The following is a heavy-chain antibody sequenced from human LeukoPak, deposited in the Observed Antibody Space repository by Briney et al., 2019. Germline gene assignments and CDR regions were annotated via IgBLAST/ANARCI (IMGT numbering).Heavy chain of an antibody. CDR1: GFTFRNYA. J-gene: IGHJ2*01. Sequence: GGSLRLSCAASGFTFRNYAMSWVRLAPGKGLEWVSAIRGRADRTYYADPVKGRFTISRDNSKNTLFLQVNSLRAEDTAVYYCAKDKTITGWYFDLWGRGTLVTVAS. CDR2: IRGRADRT. CDR3: AKDKTITGWYFDL. D-gene: IGHD1-20*01. V-gene: IGHV3-23*01.